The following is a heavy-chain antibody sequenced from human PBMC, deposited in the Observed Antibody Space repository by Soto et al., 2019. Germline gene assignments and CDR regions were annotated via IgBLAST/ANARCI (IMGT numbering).Heavy chain of an antibody. Sequence: SETLSLTCAVSGGSISSGGYSWSWIRQPPGKGLEWIGYMYHSGSTYYNPSLKSRVTISIDRSKNQFSLKLSSVTAADTAVYYCAGVPAYWGQGILVTVSS. CDR2: MYHSGST. CDR3: AGVPAY. CDR1: GGSISSGGYS. D-gene: IGHD2-2*01. J-gene: IGHJ4*02. V-gene: IGHV4-30-2*01.